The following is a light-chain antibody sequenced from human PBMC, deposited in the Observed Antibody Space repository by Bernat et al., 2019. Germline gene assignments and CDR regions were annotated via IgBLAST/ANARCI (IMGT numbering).Light chain of an antibody. CDR3: QAWDSSVGV. CDR1: KLGSKF. J-gene: IGLJ2*01. Sequence: SFELTQPPSVSVSPGQTASITCSGDKLGSKFTCRYQQKPGQSPVVVIYRDDKRPSGIPERFSGSHSGNTATLTISGAQAMDEANYYCQAWDSSVGVFGGGTKLTVL. V-gene: IGLV3-1*01. CDR2: RDD.